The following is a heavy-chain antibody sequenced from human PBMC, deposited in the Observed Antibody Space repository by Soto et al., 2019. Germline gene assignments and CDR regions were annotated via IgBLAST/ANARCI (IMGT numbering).Heavy chain of an antibody. Sequence: GGSLRLSCAASGFTFNNYAMNWVRQAPGKGLEWVSGIGASGDITWYADSVKGRLSISRDNSKNTLYLQLNSLRFEDTAVYYCAKDDFTDRGDDYFDYWGPGTLVTVSS. V-gene: IGHV3-23*01. CDR1: GFTFNNYA. CDR3: AKDDFTDRGDDYFDY. J-gene: IGHJ4*02. D-gene: IGHD2-21*02. CDR2: IGASGDIT.